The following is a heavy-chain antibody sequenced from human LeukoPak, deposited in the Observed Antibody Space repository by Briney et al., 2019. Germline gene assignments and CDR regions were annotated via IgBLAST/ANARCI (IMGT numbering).Heavy chain of an antibody. CDR1: GFTFSSYA. D-gene: IGHD6-13*01. CDR3: ARDLESSSWEFDY. CDR2: ISSSSSTI. J-gene: IGHJ4*02. Sequence: QSGGPLRLSCAASGFTFSSYAMSWVRQAPGKGLEWVSYISSSSSTIYYADSVKGRFTISRDNAKNSLYLQMNSLRAEDTAVYYCARDLESSSWEFDYWGQGTLVTVSS. V-gene: IGHV3-48*04.